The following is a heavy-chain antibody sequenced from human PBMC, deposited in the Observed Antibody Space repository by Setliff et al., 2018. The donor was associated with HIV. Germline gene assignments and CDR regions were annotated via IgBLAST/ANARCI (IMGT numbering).Heavy chain of an antibody. V-gene: IGHV3-33*01. Sequence: PGESLRLSCAASGFTFSSYGMRWVRQAPGKGLEWVAVIWYDGSNKYYADSVKGRFTISRDNSKNTLYLQMNSLRAEDTAVYYCARDSIAANSFDYWGQGTLVTVSS. CDR1: GFTFSSYG. CDR2: IWYDGSNK. J-gene: IGHJ4*02. D-gene: IGHD6-13*01. CDR3: ARDSIAANSFDY.